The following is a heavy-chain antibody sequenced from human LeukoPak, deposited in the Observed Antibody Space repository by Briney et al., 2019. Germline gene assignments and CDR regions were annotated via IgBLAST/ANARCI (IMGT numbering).Heavy chain of an antibody. CDR1: GFTFSSYS. D-gene: IGHD1-26*01. V-gene: IGHV3-21*01. J-gene: IGHJ3*02. Sequence: GGSLRLSCAASGFTFSSYSMNWVRQAPGKGLEWVSSISSSSSYIYYADSVKGRFTISRDNAKNTLYLQMNSLRAEDTAVYYCAREGWELSDDAFDIWGQGTMVTVSS. CDR2: ISSSSSYI. CDR3: AREGWELSDDAFDI.